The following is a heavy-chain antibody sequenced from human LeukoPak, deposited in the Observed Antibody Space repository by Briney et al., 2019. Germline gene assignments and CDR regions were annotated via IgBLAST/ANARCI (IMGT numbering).Heavy chain of an antibody. CDR3: ARALITIFGVVISGLFDY. CDR2: INHSGGT. D-gene: IGHD3-3*01. CDR1: GGSFSGYY. J-gene: IGHJ4*02. V-gene: IGHV4-34*01. Sequence: SETLSLTCAVYGGSFSGYYWSWIRQPPGKGLEWIGEINHSGGTNYNPSLKSRVTISVDTSKNQFSLKLSSVTAADTAVYYCARALITIFGVVISGLFDYWGQGTLVTVSS.